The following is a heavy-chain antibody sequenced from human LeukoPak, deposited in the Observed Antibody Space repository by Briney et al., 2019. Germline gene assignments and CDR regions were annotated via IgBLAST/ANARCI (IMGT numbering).Heavy chain of an antibody. CDR1: GLTFSRYA. V-gene: IGHV3-23*01. Sequence: GGSLRLSCAASGLTFSRYAMSWVRQAPGKGLEWVSGVSTSGGSTYYADSVKGRFTISRDNSKNTLHLQMNSLRAEDTAIYYCAKQAYDSPRTDFGYWGQGTLVTVSS. J-gene: IGHJ4*02. CDR3: AKQAYDSPRTDFGY. CDR2: VSTSGGST. D-gene: IGHD3-22*01.